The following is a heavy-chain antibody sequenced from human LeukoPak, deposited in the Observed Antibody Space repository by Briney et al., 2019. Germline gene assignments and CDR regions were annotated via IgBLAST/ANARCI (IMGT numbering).Heavy chain of an antibody. CDR2: ISAYNGNT. CDR3: ARDQYGSSGYYYGAVS. Sequence: ASVKVSCKASGYTFTSYGISWVRQAPGQGLEWMGWISAYNGNTNYAQKLQGRVTMTTDTSTSTAYMELRSLRSDDTAVYYCARDQYGSSGYYYGAVSWGQGTLVTVSS. J-gene: IGHJ4*02. V-gene: IGHV1-18*01. CDR1: GYTFTSYG. D-gene: IGHD3-22*01.